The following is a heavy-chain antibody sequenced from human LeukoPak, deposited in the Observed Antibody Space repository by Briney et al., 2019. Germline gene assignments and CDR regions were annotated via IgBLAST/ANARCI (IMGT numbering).Heavy chain of an antibody. Sequence: GGSLRLSCAASGFTFSSYAMSWVRQAPGKGLEWVSAISGSGGSTYYADSVKGRFTISRDNSKNTLYLQMDSLRAEDTAVYYCARDDYGDSGPLFDYWGQGTLVTVSS. CDR3: ARDDYGDSGPLFDY. J-gene: IGHJ4*02. D-gene: IGHD4-17*01. CDR2: ISGSGGST. CDR1: GFTFSSYA. V-gene: IGHV3-23*01.